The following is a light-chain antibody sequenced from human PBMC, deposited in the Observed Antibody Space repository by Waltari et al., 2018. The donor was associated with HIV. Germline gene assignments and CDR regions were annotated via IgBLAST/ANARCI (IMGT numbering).Light chain of an antibody. Sequence: DIQMTQSPSTLSASVGDRVTITCRASQSISSWLAWYQQKPGKAPNLLIYKASSLKSGVPSRFSGSGSGTEFTLTNSSLQPDDFATYYCQQYNSYPYTFGPGTKLEIK. CDR1: QSISSW. J-gene: IGKJ2*01. V-gene: IGKV1-5*03. CDR3: QQYNSYPYT. CDR2: KAS.